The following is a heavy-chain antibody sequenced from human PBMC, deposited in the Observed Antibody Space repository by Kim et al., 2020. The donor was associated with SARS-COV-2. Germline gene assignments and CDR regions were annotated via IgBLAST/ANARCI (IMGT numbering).Heavy chain of an antibody. J-gene: IGHJ4*02. V-gene: IGHV3-15*01. CDR1: GFTFSNAW. D-gene: IGHD3-22*01. CDR2: IKSKTDGGTT. CDR3: TTATMIVSPHAPPTGN. Sequence: GGSLRLSCAASGFTFSNAWMSWVRQAPGKGLEWVGRIKSKTDGGTTDYAAPVKGRFTISRDDSKNTLYLQMNSLKTEDTAVYYCTTATMIVSPHAPPTGNWGQGTLVTVSS.